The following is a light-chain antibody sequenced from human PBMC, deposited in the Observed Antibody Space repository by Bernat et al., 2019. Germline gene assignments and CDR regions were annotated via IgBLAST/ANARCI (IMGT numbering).Light chain of an antibody. V-gene: IGKV1-5*03. Sequence: DIQMTQSPSTLSASVGDRVTITCRASQSISSWLAWYQQKPGKAPKVLLYKASDLESGVPSRVSDSGSGTEFTLTISSLQPDDFATYYCQHYYSYPLTFGGGTKVEI. J-gene: IGKJ4*01. CDR1: QSISSW. CDR3: QHYYSYPLT. CDR2: KAS.